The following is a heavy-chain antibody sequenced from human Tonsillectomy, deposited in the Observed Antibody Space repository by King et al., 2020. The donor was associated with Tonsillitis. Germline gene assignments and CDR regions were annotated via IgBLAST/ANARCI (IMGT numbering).Heavy chain of an antibody. V-gene: IGHV1-2*02. D-gene: IGHD6-6*01. CDR3: ARKEYSTSLDS. Sequence: VQLVESGAEVKRPGASVKVSCKASGYTFIDYYIHWVRQAPGQGLEWMGCINPATGATNYGQKLQGGGIMTRDTSISTAFMALNRLTSDDTAVYYCARKEYSTSLDSWGQGSLVIVSS. J-gene: IGHJ5*01. CDR1: GYTFIDYY. CDR2: INPATGAT.